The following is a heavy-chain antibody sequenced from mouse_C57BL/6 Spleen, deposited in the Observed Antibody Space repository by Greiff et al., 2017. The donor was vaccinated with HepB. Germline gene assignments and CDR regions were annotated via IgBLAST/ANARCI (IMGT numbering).Heavy chain of an antibody. CDR3: VRHGVNYDGSSSYYYAMDY. J-gene: IGHJ4*01. CDR1: GFSFNTYA. CDR2: IRSKSNNYAT. D-gene: IGHD1-1*01. V-gene: IGHV10-1*01. Sequence: EVQGVESGGGLVQPKGSLKLSCAASGFSFNTYAMNWVRQAPGKGLEWVARIRSKSNNYATYYADSVKDRFTISRDDSESMLYLQMNNLKTEDTAMYYCVRHGVNYDGSSSYYYAMDYWGQGTSVTVSS.